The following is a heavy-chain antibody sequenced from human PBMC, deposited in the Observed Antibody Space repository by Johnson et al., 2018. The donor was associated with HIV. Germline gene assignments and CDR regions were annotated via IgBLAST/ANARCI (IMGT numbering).Heavy chain of an antibody. V-gene: IGHV3-7*05. CDR2: IKQDGTEK. Sequence: VQLVESGGGLVKPGGSLRLSCAASGFTFSSYWMNWVRQAPGKGLEWVANIKQDGTEKYYVDSVKGRFTISRDNAKNSLYLQLNSLRAEDTAVYYCARDGQDRDDAFDIWGQGTMVTVSS. D-gene: IGHD3-22*01. J-gene: IGHJ3*02. CDR3: ARDGQDRDDAFDI. CDR1: GFTFSSYW.